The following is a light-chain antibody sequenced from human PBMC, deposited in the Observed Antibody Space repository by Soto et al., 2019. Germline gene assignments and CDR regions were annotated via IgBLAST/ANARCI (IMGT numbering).Light chain of an antibody. CDR1: QSIVTY. Sequence: DIQMTQSPSSLSASVGDRVTITCRASQSIVTYLNWYLQKPGKAPKLLIYAASNLQSGVPSRFSGSGSGKDFTLTISSLQPEDFATYFCQQSCSTPPWTFGQGTKVDIK. CDR2: AAS. CDR3: QQSCSTPPWT. J-gene: IGKJ1*01. V-gene: IGKV1-39*01.